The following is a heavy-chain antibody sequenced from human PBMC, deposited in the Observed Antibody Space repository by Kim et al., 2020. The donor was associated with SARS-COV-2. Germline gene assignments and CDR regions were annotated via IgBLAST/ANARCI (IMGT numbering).Heavy chain of an antibody. D-gene: IGHD1-26*01. CDR2: IYYSGST. CDR3: ARVSGRGGTYYYYFDY. J-gene: IGHJ4*01. CDR1: NGSISGYY. V-gene: IGHV4-59*13. Sequence: SETLSLTCTVSNGSISGYYWSWIRQPPGKGLEWIGYIYYSGSTDYNPSLKSRVTISVDRSKNQFSLKLSSVTAADTAVYYCARVSGRGGTYYYYFDYWG.